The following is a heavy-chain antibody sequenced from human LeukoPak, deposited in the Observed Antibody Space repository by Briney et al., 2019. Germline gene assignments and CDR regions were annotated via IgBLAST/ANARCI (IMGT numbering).Heavy chain of an antibody. D-gene: IGHD5-24*01. CDR2: ISYSGST. CDR3: ARGGEGYNYVY. V-gene: IGHV4-30-4*01. Sequence: PSETLSLTCTVSGGSISSANYYWNWIRQPPGKGLEWIGYISYSGSTHYNQSLKSRATISADTSKNQFSLKLTSMTAAGTAVYHCARGGEGYNYVYWGQGTLVTVSS. CDR1: GGSISSANYY. J-gene: IGHJ4*02.